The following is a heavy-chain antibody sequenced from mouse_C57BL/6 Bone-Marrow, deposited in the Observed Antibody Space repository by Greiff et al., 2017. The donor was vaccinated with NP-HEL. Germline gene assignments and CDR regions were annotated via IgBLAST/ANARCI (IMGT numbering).Heavy chain of an antibody. Sequence: VQLQQPGAELVKPGASVKVSCKASGYTFTSYWMHWVKQRPGQGLEWIGRIHPSDSDTNYNQKFKGKATLTVDKSSSPAYMQLSSLTSEDSAVYYGAIGTTVGARGVDHGYFDDWGTGTMVTVSA. CDR2: IHPSDSDT. CDR3: AIGTTVGARGVDHGYFDD. V-gene: IGHV1-74*01. J-gene: IGHJ1*03. CDR1: GYTFTSYW. D-gene: IGHD1-1*01.